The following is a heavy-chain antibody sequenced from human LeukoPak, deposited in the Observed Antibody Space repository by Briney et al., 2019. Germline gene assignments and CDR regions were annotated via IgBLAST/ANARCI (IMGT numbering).Heavy chain of an antibody. CDR3: ATEGGSSDAFAF. CDR2: IWFDGSNK. CDR1: GFTFSSHG. V-gene: IGHV3-30*02. D-gene: IGHD1-26*01. J-gene: IGHJ3*01. Sequence: GGSLRLSCAASGFTFSSHGMHWVRQVPGKGLEWVATIWFDGSNKYYADSVKGRFTISRDNSKNTLYLQMNSLRIDDTAVYYCATEGGSSDAFAFWGQGTKVTVSS.